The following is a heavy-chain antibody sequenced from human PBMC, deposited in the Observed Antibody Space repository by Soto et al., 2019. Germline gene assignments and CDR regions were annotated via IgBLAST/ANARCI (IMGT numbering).Heavy chain of an antibody. Sequence: ASVKVSCKASGYTFTGYYMHWVRQAPGQGLEWMGWINPNSGGTNYAQKFQGRVTMTRDTSISTAYMELSRLRSDDTAVYYCARDQAYSSSWYWFDTWGQGTLVTVS. CDR1: GYTFTGYY. CDR2: INPNSGGT. V-gene: IGHV1-2*02. J-gene: IGHJ5*02. CDR3: ARDQAYSSSWYWFDT. D-gene: IGHD6-13*01.